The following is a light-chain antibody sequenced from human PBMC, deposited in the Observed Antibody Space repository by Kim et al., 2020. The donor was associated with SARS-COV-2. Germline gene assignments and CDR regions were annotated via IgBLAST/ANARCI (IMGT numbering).Light chain of an antibody. CDR3: SSHAGTNNFYV. CDR2: DVN. CDR1: SSDVGGENF. Sequence: QSVTISCTGTSSDVGGENFVSWHQQHPDKAPNLIIYDVNKRPSGVPTRFSGSKSGNTASLTVSGLQAEDEADYYCSSHAGTNNFYVFGTGTQLTVL. V-gene: IGLV2-8*01. J-gene: IGLJ1*01.